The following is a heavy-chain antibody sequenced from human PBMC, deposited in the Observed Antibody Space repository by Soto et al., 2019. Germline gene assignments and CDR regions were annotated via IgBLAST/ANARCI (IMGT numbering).Heavy chain of an antibody. Sequence: PGGSLRLSCAAPGFTFSSYAMSWVRQAPGKGLEWVSAISGSGGSTYYADSVKGRFTISRDNSKNTLYLQMNSLRAEDTAVYYCAKTRYCSGGSCYSNYYYMDVWGKGTTVTVSS. V-gene: IGHV3-23*01. D-gene: IGHD2-15*01. J-gene: IGHJ6*03. CDR1: GFTFSSYA. CDR2: ISGSGGST. CDR3: AKTRYCSGGSCYSNYYYMDV.